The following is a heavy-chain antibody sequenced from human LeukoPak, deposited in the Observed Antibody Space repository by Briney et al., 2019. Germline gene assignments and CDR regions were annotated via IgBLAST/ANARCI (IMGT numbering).Heavy chain of an antibody. J-gene: IGHJ4*02. CDR1: GFTFSSYA. D-gene: IGHD3-9*01. V-gene: IGHV3-23*01. Sequence: PGVSLRLSCAASGFTFSSYAMSWVRQAPGKGLEWVSGISGGGGSTYYADSVKGRFTIARDNSKNTLYLQMSSLRAEDTAVYYCAKAGGDILTGYYYWGQGTLVTVSS. CDR2: ISGGGGST. CDR3: AKAGGDILTGYYY.